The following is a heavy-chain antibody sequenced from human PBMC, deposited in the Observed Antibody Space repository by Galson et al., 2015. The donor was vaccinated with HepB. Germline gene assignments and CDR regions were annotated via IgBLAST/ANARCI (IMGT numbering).Heavy chain of an antibody. CDR2: ISSTSSTI. CDR1: GFTFSSYS. CDR3: AREGDIAVAGWFGY. D-gene: IGHD6-19*01. V-gene: IGHV3-48*01. J-gene: IGHJ4*02. Sequence: SLRLSCAASGFTFSSYSLNWVREAPGKGLEWLSYISSTSSTIYYADSVKGRFIISRDNAKNSLYLQMNSLRAEDTAVYYCAREGDIAVAGWFGYWGQGTLVTVSS.